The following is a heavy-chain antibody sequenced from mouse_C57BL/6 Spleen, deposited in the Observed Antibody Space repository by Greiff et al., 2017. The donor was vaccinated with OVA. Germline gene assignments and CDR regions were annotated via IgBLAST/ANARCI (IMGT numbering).Heavy chain of an antibody. J-gene: IGHJ1*03. Sequence: DVQLQVSGPGMVKPSQSLSLTCTVTGYSITSGYDWHWIRHFPGNKLEWMGYISYSGSTNYNPSLKSRISITHDTSKNHFFLKLNSVTTEDTATYYCARDYPPDVWGTGTTVTVSS. CDR1: GYSITSGYD. CDR2: ISYSGST. CDR3: ARDYPPDV. V-gene: IGHV3-1*01.